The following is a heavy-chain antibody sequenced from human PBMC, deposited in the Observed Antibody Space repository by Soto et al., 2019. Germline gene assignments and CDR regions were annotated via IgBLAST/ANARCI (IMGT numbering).Heavy chain of an antibody. J-gene: IGHJ3*02. CDR3: AQALVFTGGDGFDI. V-gene: IGHV4-31*02. CDR1: GGPITTGGRY. CDR2: ISYSGNT. D-gene: IGHD3-9*01. Sequence: QVRLQEWGPGLVKPSQTLSLKGSVSGGPITTGGRYWRWIRQLPGKGLAWIGDISYSGNTYYNASIKRRVTITVEAAKNQFSRKLSSVAASDAAVYYCAQALVFTGGDGFDIWGQGRLVTVSS.